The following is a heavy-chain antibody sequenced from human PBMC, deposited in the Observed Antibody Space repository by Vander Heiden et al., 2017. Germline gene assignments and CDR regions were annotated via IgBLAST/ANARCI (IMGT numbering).Heavy chain of an antibody. J-gene: IGHJ6*02. D-gene: IGHD3-22*01. CDR3: TTDPNSSAYYYYYYGMHV. CDR1: GFAFNTAW. Sequence: EVQLVEAGGGLVKPGGSLRVSCEGSGFAFNTAWMHWARQPAGKGLEWVGRIKSKTDGETTDYAAPVKGRFTVSRDDSKNTLHLQMNSLKTEDTAVYYCTTDPNSSAYYYYYYGMHVWGQGTTVTVSS. V-gene: IGHV3-15*07. CDR2: IKSKTDGETT.